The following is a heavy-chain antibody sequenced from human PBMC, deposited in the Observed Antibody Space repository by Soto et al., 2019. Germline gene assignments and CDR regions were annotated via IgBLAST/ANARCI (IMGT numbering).Heavy chain of an antibody. CDR2: IWYDGRNK. CDR1: GFTFSSYG. V-gene: IGHV3-33*01. CDR3: ASSYIRIWTYHVEPHLFDY. D-gene: IGHD1-7*01. J-gene: IGHJ4*02. Sequence: QVQLVESGGGVVQPGRSLRLSCAASGFTFSSYGMHWVRQAPGKGLVWVAVIWYDGRNKYYADSVKGRFTISRDNSKSTLYLQMNSLRAEDTAVYYCASSYIRIWTYHVEPHLFDYWGQGTLVTVSS.